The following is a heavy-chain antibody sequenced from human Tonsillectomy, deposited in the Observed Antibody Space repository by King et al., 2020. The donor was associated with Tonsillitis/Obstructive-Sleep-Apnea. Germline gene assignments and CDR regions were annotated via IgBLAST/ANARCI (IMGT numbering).Heavy chain of an antibody. J-gene: IGHJ4*02. CDR3: ARGTRYNWNNELDYFDY. V-gene: IGHV1-18*01. D-gene: IGHD1/OR15-1a*01. CDR2: ISTFYGNT. CDR1: SYTFTSYG. Sequence: QLVQSGAEVKKPGASVKVSCKASSYTFTSYGITWVRQAPGQGLEWMGWISTFYGNTNYAQRFQGRVTMTTDTSTSKAYMELRSLRSDDTAVYYCARGTRYNWNNELDYFDYWGQGTLVTVSS.